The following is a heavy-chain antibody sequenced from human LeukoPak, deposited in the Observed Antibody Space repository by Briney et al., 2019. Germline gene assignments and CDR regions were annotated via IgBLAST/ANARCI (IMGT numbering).Heavy chain of an antibody. V-gene: IGHV4-39*07. CDR1: GFTFSSYE. CDR3: ARDYGYSSS. CDR2: IYYSGST. J-gene: IGHJ4*02. Sequence: GSLRLSCAASGFTFSSYEMNWIRQPPGKGLEWIGSIYYSGSTYYNPSLKSRVTISVDTSKNQFSLKLSSVTAADTAVYYCARDYGYSSSWGQGTLVTVSS. D-gene: IGHD6-13*01.